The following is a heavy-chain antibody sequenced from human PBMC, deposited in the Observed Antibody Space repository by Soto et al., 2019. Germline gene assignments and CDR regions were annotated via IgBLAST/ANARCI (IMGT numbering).Heavy chain of an antibody. CDR2: ISDDGSNK. CDR3: ARDPTRLFDSYSDSFDI. CDR1: GFTFSSYA. Sequence: GGSLRLSCAASGFTFSSYAMHWVRQAPGKGLEWVAVISDDGSNKYYADSVKGRFTISRDNSKNTLYLQMNSLRAEDTAVDYGARDPTRLFDSYSDSFDIWGQGTMVTVSS. D-gene: IGHD3-10*02. V-gene: IGHV3-30*04. J-gene: IGHJ3*02.